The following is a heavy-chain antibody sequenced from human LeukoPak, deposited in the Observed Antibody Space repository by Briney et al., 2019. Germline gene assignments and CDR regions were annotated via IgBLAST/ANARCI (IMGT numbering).Heavy chain of an antibody. CDR3: AKVYGSGSAYFPDY. Sequence: PGGSLRLSCAVSGFTFSNYAMGWVRQAPGKGLAWVSAISASGSSTYYADSVKGRFTISRDNSKNALYLQMNSLRAEDTAVYYCAKVYGSGSAYFPDYWGQGTLVTVSS. V-gene: IGHV3-23*01. CDR1: GFTFSNYA. D-gene: IGHD3-10*01. J-gene: IGHJ4*02. CDR2: ISASGSST.